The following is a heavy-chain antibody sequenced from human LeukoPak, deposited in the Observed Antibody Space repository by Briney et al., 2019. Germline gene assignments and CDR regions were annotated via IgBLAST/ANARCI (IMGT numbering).Heavy chain of an antibody. CDR2: INPNTGST. V-gene: IGHV1-2*02. J-gene: IGHJ5*02. CDR1: AYTFTGYY. Sequence: ASVKVSFKASAYTFTGYYMHWVRQAPGQGHGWVGCINPNTGSTDCAQKFQGRVTSTRATSISTAYMELCRLMYGQKPVYNCARGRPMTTVTKSWIDPWGEGTLVTVSS. CDR3: ARGRPMTTVTKSWIDP. D-gene: IGHD4-17*01.